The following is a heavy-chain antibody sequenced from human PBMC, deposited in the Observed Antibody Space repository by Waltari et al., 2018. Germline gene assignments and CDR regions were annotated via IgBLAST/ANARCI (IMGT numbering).Heavy chain of an antibody. Sequence: QLHLQQWGAGLLRPSETLSLTCGVDGGSFTGHYWSWIRQTPGKGLEWIGEVNQSGHTNYNRALTSRVTISVDTSKSQVFLTLISVTAADTAVYYCARGRGWEDLVAGDYYYGMDVWGQGTTVTVSS. CDR3: ARGRGWEDLVAGDYYYGMDV. CDR2: VNQSGHT. J-gene: IGHJ6*02. V-gene: IGHV4-34*01. CDR1: GGSFTGHY. D-gene: IGHD6-19*01.